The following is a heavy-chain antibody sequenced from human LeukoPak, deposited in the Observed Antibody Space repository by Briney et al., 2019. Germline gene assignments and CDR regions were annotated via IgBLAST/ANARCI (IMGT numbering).Heavy chain of an antibody. Sequence: PGGSLRLSCAASGFTFSSYAMSWVRQAPGKGLEWVSAISGRGDNTYYADSVKGRFTISRDNSKSTLYLQMNSLRAEDTAVYYCAKGYYGSGTYYHNWGQGTLVTVSS. D-gene: IGHD3-10*01. J-gene: IGHJ4*02. CDR2: ISGRGDNT. CDR3: AKGYYGSGTYYHN. CDR1: GFTFSSYA. V-gene: IGHV3-23*01.